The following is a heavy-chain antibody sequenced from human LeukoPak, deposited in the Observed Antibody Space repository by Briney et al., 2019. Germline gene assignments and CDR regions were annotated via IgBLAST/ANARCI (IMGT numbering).Heavy chain of an antibody. CDR2: IYYSGST. CDR3: ARQGTVHFDY. CDR1: GGSISTSSNY. V-gene: IGHV4-39*01. Sequence: SETLSLTCTVSGGSISTSSNYWGWIRQPPGKGLEWIGSIYYSGSTYYNPSLKSRVTISVDTSKNQCSLKLSSVTAADTAVYYCARQGTVHFDYWGQGTLVTVSS. D-gene: IGHD1/OR15-1a*01. J-gene: IGHJ4*02.